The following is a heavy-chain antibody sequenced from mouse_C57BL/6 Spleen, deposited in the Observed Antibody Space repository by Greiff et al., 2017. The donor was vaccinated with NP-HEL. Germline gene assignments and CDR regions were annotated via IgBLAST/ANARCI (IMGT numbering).Heavy chain of an antibody. J-gene: IGHJ3*01. D-gene: IGHD2-4*01. V-gene: IGHV8-12*01. CDR1: GFSLSTSGMG. CDR2: IYWDDDK. CDR3: ARRDYDYDDGAWFAY. Sequence: QVTLKESGPGILQSSQTLSLTCSFSGFSLSTSGMGVSWIRQPSGKGLEWLAHIYWDDDKRYNPSLKSRLTISKDTARNQVVLKITSVDTADTATYCCARRDYDYDDGAWFAYWGQGTLVTVSA.